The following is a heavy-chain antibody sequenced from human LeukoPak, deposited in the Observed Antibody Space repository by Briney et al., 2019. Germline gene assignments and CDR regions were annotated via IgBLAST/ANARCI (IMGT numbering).Heavy chain of an antibody. CDR3: ARGLYGSGSYYKMELGIFDY. D-gene: IGHD3-10*01. Sequence: GRSLGLSCAASGFTFSSYAMHWVRQAPGKGLEWVAVISYDGSNKYYADSAKGRFTISRDNSKNTLYLQMNSLRAEDTAVYYCARGLYGSGSYYKMELGIFDYWGQGTLVTVSS. CDR1: GFTFSSYA. V-gene: IGHV3-30*04. CDR2: ISYDGSNK. J-gene: IGHJ4*02.